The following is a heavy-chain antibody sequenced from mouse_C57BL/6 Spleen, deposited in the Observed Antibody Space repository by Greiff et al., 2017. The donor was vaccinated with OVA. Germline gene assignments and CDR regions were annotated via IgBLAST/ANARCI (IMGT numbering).Heavy chain of an antibody. CDR3: TGYGSSYVRFFAY. D-gene: IGHD1-1*01. CDR2: IRLKSDNYAT. Sequence: EVKLMESGGGLVQPGGSMKLSCVASGFTFSNYWMNWVRQSPEKGLEWVAQIRLKSDNYATHYAESVKGRFTISRDDSKSSVYLQMNNLRAEDTGIYYCTGYGSSYVRFFAYWGQGTLVTVSA. V-gene: IGHV6-3*01. CDR1: GFTFSNYW. J-gene: IGHJ3*01.